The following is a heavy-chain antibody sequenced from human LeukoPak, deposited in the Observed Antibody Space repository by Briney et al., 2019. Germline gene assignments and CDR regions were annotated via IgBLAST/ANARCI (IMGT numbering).Heavy chain of an antibody. D-gene: IGHD6-6*01. CDR2: INHSGST. Sequence: PSETLSLTCAVSGGSISSSNWWSWVRQPPGKGLEWIGEINHSGSTNYNPSLKSRVTISVDTSKNQFSLKLSSVTAADTAVYYCARLSIAARRGGGDYYYYYGMDVWGQGTTVTVSS. J-gene: IGHJ6*02. CDR3: ARLSIAARRGGGDYYYYYGMDV. V-gene: IGHV4-4*02. CDR1: GGSISSSNW.